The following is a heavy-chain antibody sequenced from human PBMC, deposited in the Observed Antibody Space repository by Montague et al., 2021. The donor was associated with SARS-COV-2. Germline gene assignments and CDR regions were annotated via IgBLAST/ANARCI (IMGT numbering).Heavy chain of an antibody. V-gene: IGHV4-39*01. J-gene: IGHJ4*02. CDR3: ARETYTSGWFKQFDY. CDR2: IYYSGTT. Sequence: SETLSLTCTVSGGSISSSNYYWGWIRQPPGKGLEWIGCIYYSGTTYYNPSLQSRVTISVDTSKKQFSLKLSSVTAADTAVYYCARETYTSGWFKQFDYWGQGTLVTVSS. CDR1: GGSISSSNYY. D-gene: IGHD6-19*01.